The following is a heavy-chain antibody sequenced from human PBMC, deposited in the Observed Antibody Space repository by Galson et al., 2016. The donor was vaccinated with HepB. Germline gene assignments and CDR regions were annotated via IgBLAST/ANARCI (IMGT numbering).Heavy chain of an antibody. D-gene: IGHD1-1*01. CDR1: GFTFNDYD. V-gene: IGHV3-13*01. J-gene: IGHJ4*02. CDR3: ASGPHWNHAY. Sequence: SLRLSCAISGFTFNDYDMHWVRQGPGESLEWVATMGPAGDKFYPGYVKGRFTVSRESTQNSSYLQMDSLRAGDSGVYYCASGPHWNHAYWGQGTLVTVSS. CDR2: MGPAGDK.